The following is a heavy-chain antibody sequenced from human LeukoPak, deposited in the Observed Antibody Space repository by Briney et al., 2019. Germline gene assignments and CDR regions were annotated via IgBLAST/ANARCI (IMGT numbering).Heavy chain of an antibody. CDR2: IKEDGSEK. CDR3: ARRTYSSGWYYFDY. Sequence: GGSLRLSCAASGFIFSRYWMSWVRQAPGKGLKWVANIKEDGSEKYYVDSVKGRFTISRDNAKNSLYVQMNSLRAEDTAVYYCARRTYSSGWYYFDYWGQGTLVTVSS. J-gene: IGHJ4*02. D-gene: IGHD6-19*01. V-gene: IGHV3-7*01. CDR1: GFIFSRYW.